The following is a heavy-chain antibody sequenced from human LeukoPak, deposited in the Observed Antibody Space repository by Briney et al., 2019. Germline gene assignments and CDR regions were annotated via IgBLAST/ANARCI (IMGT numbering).Heavy chain of an antibody. CDR2: IKEDGSEK. J-gene: IGHJ3*01. V-gene: IGHV3-7*01. CDR1: GFTFNNYW. D-gene: IGHD1-26*01. Sequence: GGSLRLSCAASGFTFNNYWMTWVRQGPGKGLEWVAQIKEDGSEKYYVDSVRGRFTISKDNAKNSLYLQMNSLRVEDTALYYCARDKASGSSYGSSFHFWGQGTMVTVSS. CDR3: ARDKASGSSYGSSFHF.